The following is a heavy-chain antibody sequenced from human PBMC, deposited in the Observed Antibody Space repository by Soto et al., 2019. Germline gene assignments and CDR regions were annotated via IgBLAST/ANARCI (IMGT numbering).Heavy chain of an antibody. Sequence: PSETLSLTCAVYGGSFSGYYWSWIRQPPGKGLEWIGEINHSGSTNYNPSLKSRVTISVDTSKNQLSLRLSSVTAADTAVYCCARAEVPQWFTKGYYGMDVWGQGTTVTVSS. V-gene: IGHV4-34*01. CDR1: GGSFSGYY. D-gene: IGHD2-8*01. J-gene: IGHJ6*02. CDR3: ARAEVPQWFTKGYYGMDV. CDR2: INHSGST.